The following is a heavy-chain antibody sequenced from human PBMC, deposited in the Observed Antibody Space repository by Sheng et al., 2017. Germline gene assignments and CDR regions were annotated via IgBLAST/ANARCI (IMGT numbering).Heavy chain of an antibody. J-gene: IGHJ3*02. CDR3: ARAPLIVGATGVAFDI. V-gene: IGHV4-34*01. CDR1: GGSFSGYY. Sequence: QVQLQQWGAGLLKPSETLSLTCAVYGGSFSGYYWSWIRQPPGKGLEWIGEINHSGSTNYNPSLKSRVTISVDTSKNQFSLKLSSVTAADTAVYYCARAPLIVGATGVAFDIWGQGTMVTVSS. D-gene: IGHD1-26*01. CDR2: INHSGST.